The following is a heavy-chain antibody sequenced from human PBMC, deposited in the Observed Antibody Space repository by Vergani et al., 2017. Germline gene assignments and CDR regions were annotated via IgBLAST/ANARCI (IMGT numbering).Heavy chain of an antibody. Sequence: QVQLQESGPGLVKPSQTLSLTCTVSGGSISSGGYYWSWIRQHPGKGLEWIGYIYYSGSTYYNPSLKSRVTISVEPSKNQFSLKLSSVTAADTAVYYCARVLSYYEEQARNDAFDIWGQGTMVTVSS. CDR1: GGSISSGGYY. D-gene: IGHD3-10*01. J-gene: IGHJ3*02. CDR3: ARVLSYYEEQARNDAFDI. CDR2: IYYSGST. V-gene: IGHV4-31*03.